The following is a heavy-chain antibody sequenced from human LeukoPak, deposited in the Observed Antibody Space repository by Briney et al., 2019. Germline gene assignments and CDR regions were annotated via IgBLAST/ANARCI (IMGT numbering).Heavy chain of an antibody. CDR3: ARDGGEYAFDI. CDR2: IWYDGSNK. CDR1: GFTFGSYG. D-gene: IGHD3-10*01. V-gene: IGHV3-33*01. Sequence: QSGGSLRLSCAASGFTFGSYGMHWVRQAPGKGLEWVAVIWYDGSNKSYGDSVKGRFTISRDISKNTLYLQMNSLTAEDSALYYCARDGGEYAFDIWGQGTMVTVSS. J-gene: IGHJ3*02.